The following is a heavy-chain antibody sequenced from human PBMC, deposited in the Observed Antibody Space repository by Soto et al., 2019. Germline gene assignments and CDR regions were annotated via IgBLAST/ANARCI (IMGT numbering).Heavy chain of an antibody. V-gene: IGHV3-23*01. CDR1: AFTFSRYA. CDR3: ARESGVAVTYPFDT. D-gene: IGHD2-15*01. Sequence: PGGSLRLSCAAAAFTFSRYAMTWVRHAPGKGLEWVSGISAGGGATHYADSAKGRFTVSRDSSKNTVYLQMISLRAEDTAIYYCARESGVAVTYPFDTWGQGTMVT. CDR2: ISAGGGAT. J-gene: IGHJ3*02.